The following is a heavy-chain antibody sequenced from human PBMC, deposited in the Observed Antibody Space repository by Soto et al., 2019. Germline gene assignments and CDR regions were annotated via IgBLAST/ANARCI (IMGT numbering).Heavy chain of an antibody. Sequence: QVQLQESGPGLVKPSQTLSLTCTVSGGSISSGGYHWSWIRQHPGKGLEWIGYIYNSGSTYYNPSLRSRVTISLDTSKNQFSLRLSSVTAADTAVYYCARGYPYFDSWGQGTLVTVSS. V-gene: IGHV4-31*03. CDR1: GGSISSGGYH. CDR3: ARGYPYFDS. D-gene: IGHD5-18*01. J-gene: IGHJ4*02. CDR2: IYNSGST.